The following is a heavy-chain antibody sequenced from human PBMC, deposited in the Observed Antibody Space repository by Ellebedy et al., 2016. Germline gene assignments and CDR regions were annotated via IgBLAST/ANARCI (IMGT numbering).Heavy chain of an antibody. CDR3: ARHKGQQLVVRGMDV. J-gene: IGHJ6*02. Sequence: GGSLRLFCAASGFTFTKYWMSWVRQAPGKGPEWVSYISSDGVFTGYADSVRGRFTISRDNAESSLSLQINGLRAEDTALYYCARHKGQQLVVRGMDVWGQGAMVTVSS. V-gene: IGHV3-11*06. CDR1: GFTFTKYW. CDR2: ISSDGVFT. D-gene: IGHD6-13*01.